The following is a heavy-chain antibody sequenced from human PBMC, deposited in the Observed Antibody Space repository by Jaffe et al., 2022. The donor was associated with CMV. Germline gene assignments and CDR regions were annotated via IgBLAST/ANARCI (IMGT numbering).Heavy chain of an antibody. J-gene: IGHJ6*02. CDR3: ARGGYYYDSSGYYLNNYYYYYGMDV. V-gene: IGHV4-34*01. D-gene: IGHD3-22*01. CDR1: GGSFSGYY. Sequence: QVQLQQWGAGLLKPSETLSLTCAVYGGSFSGYYWSWIRQPPGKGLEWIGEINHSGSTNYNPSLKSRVTISVDTSKNQFSLKLSSVTAADTAVYYCARGGYYYDSSGYYLNNYYYYYGMDVWGQGTTVTVSS. CDR2: INHSGST.